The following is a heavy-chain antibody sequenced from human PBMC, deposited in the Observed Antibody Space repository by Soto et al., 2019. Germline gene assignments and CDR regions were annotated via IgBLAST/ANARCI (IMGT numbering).Heavy chain of an antibody. V-gene: IGHV3-53*01. D-gene: IGHD2-2*02. CDR1: GFTVSNNY. CDR2: IYSGGSA. Sequence: GSLRLSCAASGFTVSNNYMSWVRQAPGKGLGWVSIIYSGGSAYYADSVKGRFTISRDNSKNMVYLQMNSLRAEDTAVYYCARDSSPRYCSSTSCYTSGEGRGGLDYWGQGTLVTVSS. J-gene: IGHJ4*02. CDR3: ARDSSPRYCSSTSCYTSGEGRGGLDY.